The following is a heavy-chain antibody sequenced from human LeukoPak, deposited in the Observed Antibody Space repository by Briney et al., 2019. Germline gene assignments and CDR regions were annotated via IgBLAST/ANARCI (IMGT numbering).Heavy chain of an antibody. Sequence: SVNVSCKASGGTFSSYAISWVRQAPGQGLEWMGRIIPILGIANYAQKFQGRVTITADKSTSTAYMELSSLRSEDTAVYYCARDSYCSSTSCYYYYYYGMDVWGQGTTVTVSS. CDR2: IIPILGIA. CDR3: ARDSYCSSTSCYYYYYYGMDV. V-gene: IGHV1-69*04. J-gene: IGHJ6*02. D-gene: IGHD2-2*01. CDR1: GGTFSSYA.